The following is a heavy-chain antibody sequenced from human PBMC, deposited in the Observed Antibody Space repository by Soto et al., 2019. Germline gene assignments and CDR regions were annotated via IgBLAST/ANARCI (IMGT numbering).Heavy chain of an antibody. Sequence: GSLRLSCAVSGFTFSNYWMSWVRQAPGKGLEWVANIKQDGSEKYYVDSVKGRFTISRDNAKNSLYLQMNSLGAEDTAVYFCASGLWTFQHWGQGTLVTVSS. CDR2: IKQDGSEK. V-gene: IGHV3-7*01. CDR3: ASGLWTFQH. CDR1: GFTFSNYW. D-gene: IGHD3-10*01. J-gene: IGHJ1*01.